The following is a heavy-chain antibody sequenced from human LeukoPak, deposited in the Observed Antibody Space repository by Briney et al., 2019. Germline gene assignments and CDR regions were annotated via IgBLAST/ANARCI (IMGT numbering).Heavy chain of an antibody. V-gene: IGHV4-59*01. J-gene: IGHJ4*02. CDR1: GVSISSCY. CDR2: IYYSGST. Sequence: SETLSLTCTVSGVSISSCYWSWIRQPPGKGLEWIGYIYYSGSTNYNPSLKSRVTISVDTSKNQFSLKLSSVTAADTAVYYCARVVSAEWLRSYYYFDYWGQGTLVTVSS. D-gene: IGHD3-3*01. CDR3: ARVVSAEWLRSYYYFDY.